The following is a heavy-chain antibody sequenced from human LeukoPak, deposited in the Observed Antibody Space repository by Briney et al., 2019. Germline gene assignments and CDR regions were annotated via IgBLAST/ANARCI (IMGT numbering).Heavy chain of an antibody. J-gene: IGHJ4*02. CDR2: ISWNSGSI. CDR1: GFTFDDYA. D-gene: IGHD6-13*01. V-gene: IGHV3-9*03. CDR3: AKAAGHSSSWYIDY. Sequence: GGSLRLSCAASGFTFDDYAMHWVRQAPGKGLEWVSGISWNSGSIGYADSVKGRFTISRDNAKNSLYLQMNSLRAEDMALYYCAKAAGHSSSWYIDYWGQGTLVTVSS.